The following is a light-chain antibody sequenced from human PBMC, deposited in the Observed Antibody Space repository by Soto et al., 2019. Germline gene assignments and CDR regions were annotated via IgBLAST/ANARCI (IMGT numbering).Light chain of an antibody. CDR1: QSFSNSY. CDR3: QQFAGLPWT. V-gene: IGKV3-20*01. CDR2: SAS. J-gene: IGKJ1*01. Sequence: EIVLTQSPGTLSLSPGERATLSCRASQSFSNSYLGWYQQKPGQSPRLLIYSASRGATGIPDRFSGSGSGTDFTLTISRLEPEDFAVYYCQQFAGLPWTFGQGTKVDIK.